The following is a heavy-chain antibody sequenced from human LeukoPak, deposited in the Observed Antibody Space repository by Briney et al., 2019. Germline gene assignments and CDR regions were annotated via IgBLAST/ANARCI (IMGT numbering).Heavy chain of an antibody. J-gene: IGHJ5*02. V-gene: IGHV4-39*07. CDR3: ARRGGSSPTIWFDP. CDR1: GGSVGSSGFY. CDR2: ADYSGSS. Sequence: SETLSLTCTVSGGSVGSSGFYWGWLRQPPGKGLEGFGSADYSGSSYYTPTLRGRVTMSVDTSKNQVSLNLGSVTAADTAVYYCARRGGSSPTIWFDPWGQGTLVTVSS. D-gene: IGHD6-13*01.